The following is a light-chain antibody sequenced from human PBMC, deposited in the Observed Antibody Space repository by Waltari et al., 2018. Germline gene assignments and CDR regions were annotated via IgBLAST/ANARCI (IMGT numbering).Light chain of an antibody. Sequence: DIQLTQSPSFLSASVGHRVTITCRASQGISSYLAWYQQKPGKAPKLLIYAASTLQSGVPSRFSGSGSGTEFTLTISSLQPEDFATYYCQQLNSYLLTFGGGTKVEIK. CDR2: AAS. CDR1: QGISSY. J-gene: IGKJ4*01. CDR3: QQLNSYLLT. V-gene: IGKV1-9*01.